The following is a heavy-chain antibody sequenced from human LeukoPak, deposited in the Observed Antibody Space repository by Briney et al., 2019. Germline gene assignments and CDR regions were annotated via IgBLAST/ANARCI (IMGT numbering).Heavy chain of an antibody. D-gene: IGHD5-12*01. CDR2: IIPIFGTA. J-gene: IGHJ6*02. CDR3: ARGGYSGYVDYYYYGMDV. V-gene: IGHV1-69*01. Sequence: SVKVSCKASGGTFSSYAISWVRQAPGQGLEWMGGIIPIFGTANYAQEFQGRVTITADESTSTAYMELSSLRSEDTAVYYCARGGYSGYVDYYYYGMDVWGQGTTVTVSS. CDR1: GGTFSSYA.